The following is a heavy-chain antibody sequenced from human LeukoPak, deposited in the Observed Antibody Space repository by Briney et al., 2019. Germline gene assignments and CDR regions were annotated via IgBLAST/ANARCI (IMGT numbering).Heavy chain of an antibody. D-gene: IGHD2-15*01. V-gene: IGHV3-33*01. Sequence: GGSLRLSCEASGFTFRNYGMHWVRQAPGKGLDWVGVIWFDGSNRYYADSVKGRFTISRDNSKNTLYLQVNSVRAEDTAVYYCARDTSGYYDYWGQGTLVTVSS. CDR2: IWFDGSNR. CDR3: ARDTSGYYDY. J-gene: IGHJ4*02. CDR1: GFTFRNYG.